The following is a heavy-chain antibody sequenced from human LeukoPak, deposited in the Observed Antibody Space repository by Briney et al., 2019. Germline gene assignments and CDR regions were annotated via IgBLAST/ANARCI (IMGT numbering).Heavy chain of an antibody. Sequence: ASVKVSCKASGYTFTSYYMHWVRQAPGQGLEWMGIINPSGGSTSYAQKFQGRVTMTRDMSTSTVYMELSSLRSEDTAVYYCASIAAAGWAFDYWGQGTLVTVSS. CDR2: INPSGGST. J-gene: IGHJ4*02. CDR1: GYTFTSYY. D-gene: IGHD6-13*01. V-gene: IGHV1-46*01. CDR3: ASIAAAGWAFDY.